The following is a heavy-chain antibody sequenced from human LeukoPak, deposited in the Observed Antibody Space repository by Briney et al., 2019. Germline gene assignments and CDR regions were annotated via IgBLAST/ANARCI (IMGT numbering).Heavy chain of an antibody. J-gene: IGHJ3*02. D-gene: IGHD5-12*01. Sequence: SETLSLTCAVYGGSFSGYYWSWIRQPPGRGLEWIGEINHSGSTNYNPSLKSRVTISVDTSKNQFSLKLSSVTAADTAVYYCARDRERHVTWGSGSPLDIWGQGTMVTVSS. CDR1: GGSFSGYY. CDR2: INHSGST. V-gene: IGHV4-34*01. CDR3: ARDRERHVTWGSGSPLDI.